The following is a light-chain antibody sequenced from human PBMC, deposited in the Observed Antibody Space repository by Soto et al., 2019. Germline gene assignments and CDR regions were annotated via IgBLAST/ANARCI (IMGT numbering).Light chain of an antibody. Sequence: ETVLTQSPGTLSLSPGERATLSCRASQSISSSFLAWYQQKPGQAPRHLSYGASSRATGIPDRFSGSGSGTDFALTISGLEPDDDAVYYCQQYVMSPPAWTFGQGNKVEIK. J-gene: IGKJ1*01. CDR2: GAS. CDR3: QQYVMSPPAWT. CDR1: QSISSSF. V-gene: IGKV3-20*01.